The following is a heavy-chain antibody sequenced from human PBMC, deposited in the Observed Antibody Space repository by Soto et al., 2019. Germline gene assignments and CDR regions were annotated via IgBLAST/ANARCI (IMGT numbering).Heavy chain of an antibody. CDR2: IIPIFGTA. V-gene: IGHV1-69*13. J-gene: IGHJ6*02. CDR3: ARPTITYYSDSSVPYYGMDV. D-gene: IGHD3-22*01. Sequence: GASVKVSCKASGGTFSSYAISWVRQAPGQGLEWMGGIIPIFGTANYAQKFQGRVTITADESTSTAYMELSSLRSEDTAVYYCARPTITYYSDSSVPYYGMDVWGQGTTVTVSS. CDR1: GGTFSSYA.